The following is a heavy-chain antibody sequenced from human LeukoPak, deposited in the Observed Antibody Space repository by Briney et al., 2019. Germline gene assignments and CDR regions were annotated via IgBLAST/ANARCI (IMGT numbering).Heavy chain of an antibody. CDR2: ISGSGGST. Sequence: SGGSLRLSCAASGFTFSSYAMSWVRQAPGKGLEWVSAISGSGGSTYCADSVKGRFTISRDNSKNTLYLQMNSLRAEDTAVYYCAKDVNTYYDFWSGQEYWGQGTLVTVSS. CDR1: GFTFSSYA. J-gene: IGHJ4*02. D-gene: IGHD3-3*01. V-gene: IGHV3-23*01. CDR3: AKDVNTYYDFWSGQEY.